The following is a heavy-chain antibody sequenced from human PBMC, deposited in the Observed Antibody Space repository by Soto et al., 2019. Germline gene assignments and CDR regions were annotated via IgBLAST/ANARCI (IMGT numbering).Heavy chain of an antibody. CDR2: MSFDDTKK. J-gene: IGHJ6*02. CDR1: GFTFSNYA. D-gene: IGHD3-22*01. Sequence: QVRLVESGGGVVQPGRSLRLSCAASGFTFSNYAMHWVRQAPGKGLEWVAVMSFDDTKKYHAASVEGRFTISRDNSQNTLDLQMNSLRAEDTALYYCARSHAPYYYDTTGFFFGLDVWGQGTTVVVSS. CDR3: ARSHAPYYYDTTGFFFGLDV. V-gene: IGHV3-30-3*01.